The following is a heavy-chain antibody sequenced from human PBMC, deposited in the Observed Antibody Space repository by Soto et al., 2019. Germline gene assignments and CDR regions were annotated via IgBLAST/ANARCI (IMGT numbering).Heavy chain of an antibody. CDR2: IYYTGNT. V-gene: IGHV4-30-4*01. J-gene: IGHJ4*02. CDR1: GGSIGSGDYY. D-gene: IGHD1-26*01. CDR3: ARDSRRRADSGTRPLYYFDY. Sequence: QVQLKESGPGLVKPSQTLSLTCSVSGGSIGSGDYYWSWVRQSPGKGLEWIGYIYYTGNTYYNPSLGSRVTFSVDQHQNQLSLRLSDVTVADTAVYYCARDSRRRADSGTRPLYYFDYWGQGTLVTVSS.